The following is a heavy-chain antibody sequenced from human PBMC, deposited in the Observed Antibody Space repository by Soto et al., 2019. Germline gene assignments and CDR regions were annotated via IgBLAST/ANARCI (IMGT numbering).Heavy chain of an antibody. CDR1: GFTFSNYA. V-gene: IGHV3-64D*06. CDR2: ITSNGDSS. CDR3: VKGAQSYYDSSGVDY. J-gene: IGHJ4*02. Sequence: GGSLRLSCSASGFTFSNYAMHWVRQAPGKGLEYVAAITSNGDSSYYEDSVKGRFTSSRDNSRNTLYLQMSSLRPEDTAVYYCVKGAQSYYDSSGVDYWGQGTLVTVSS. D-gene: IGHD3-22*01.